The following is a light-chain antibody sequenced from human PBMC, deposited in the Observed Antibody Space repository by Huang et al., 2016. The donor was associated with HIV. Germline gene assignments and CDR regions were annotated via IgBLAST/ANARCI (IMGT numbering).Light chain of an antibody. V-gene: IGKV1-39*01. Sequence: DIQMTQSPSSLSAAVGDRVTITCRASQTIITYLNWYQQKPGKATKILIYGASSLHSGVPSRFSCSGSGTDFTLTISSLQPDDFATYYCQQSFNTPPYTFGQGTKLEIK. CDR2: GAS. CDR1: QTIITY. J-gene: IGKJ2*01. CDR3: QQSFNTPPYT.